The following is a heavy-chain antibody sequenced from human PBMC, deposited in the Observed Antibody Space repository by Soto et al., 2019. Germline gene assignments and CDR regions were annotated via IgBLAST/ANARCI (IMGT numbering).Heavy chain of an antibody. V-gene: IGHV4-4*07. CDR3: ARDGGTAAAGYRNWFDP. D-gene: IGHD6-13*01. Sequence: KPSETLSLTCTVSGGSISSYYWSWIRQPAGKGLEWIGRIYTSGSTNYNPSLKSRVTMSVDTSKNQFSLKLSSVTAADTAVYYCARDGGTAAAGYRNWFDPWGQGTLVTVSS. CDR1: GGSISSYY. J-gene: IGHJ5*02. CDR2: IYTSGST.